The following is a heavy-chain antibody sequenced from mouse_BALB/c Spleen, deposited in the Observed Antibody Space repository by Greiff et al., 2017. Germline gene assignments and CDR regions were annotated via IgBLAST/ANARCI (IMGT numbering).Heavy chain of an antibody. J-gene: IGHJ4*01. CDR1: GFTFSSYA. CDR2: ISSGGST. D-gene: IGHD1-1*01. CDR3: ARVITPYYAMDY. Sequence: EVKLVESGGGLVKPGGSLKLSCAASGFTFSSYAMSWVRQPPEKRLEWVASISSGGSTYYPDSVKGRFTISRDNARNILYLQMSSLRSEDTAMYYCARVITPYYAMDYWGQGTSVTVSS. V-gene: IGHV5-6-5*01.